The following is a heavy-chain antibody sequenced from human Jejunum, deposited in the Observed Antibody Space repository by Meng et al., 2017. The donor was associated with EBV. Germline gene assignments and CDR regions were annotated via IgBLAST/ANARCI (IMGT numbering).Heavy chain of an antibody. CDR1: GGSISSSSYY. J-gene: IGHJ4*02. D-gene: IGHD1-26*01. V-gene: IGHV4-39*01. Sequence: QLTLKESGPGLVKPSGPLSLACTVSGGSISSSSYYWGWIRQPPGKGLEWIGTYYNSGSTYYNPSLKSRVTISVDTSKNQFSLKLISVTAADTAAYYCARQGPSGRTFDYWGQGTLVTVSS. CDR3: ARQGPSGRTFDY. CDR2: YYNSGST.